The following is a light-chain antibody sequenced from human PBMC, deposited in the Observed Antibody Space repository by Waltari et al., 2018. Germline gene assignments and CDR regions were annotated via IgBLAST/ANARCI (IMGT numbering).Light chain of an antibody. Sequence: SYVLTQPPSVSVAPGKTARITCGGNNIGSKSVHWYQQKPGQAPVLVVYDDSDRPSGIPRRFSGSNSGNTSTLTICRVEAGDEADYYCQVWDSSSDHVVFGGGTKLTVL. CDR1: NIGSKS. J-gene: IGLJ2*01. V-gene: IGLV3-21*03. CDR3: QVWDSSSDHVV. CDR2: DDS.